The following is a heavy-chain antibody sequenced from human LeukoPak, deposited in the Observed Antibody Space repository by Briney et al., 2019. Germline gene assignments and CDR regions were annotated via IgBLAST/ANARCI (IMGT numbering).Heavy chain of an antibody. Sequence: SETLSLTCTVSGGSIRSYYWSWIRQPPGKGLEWIGYIYYIGGTNHNPSLKSRVTISLDTSKNQFSLKLNSVTAADTAVYYCARRYDTSGRLDYWGQGTLVTVSS. V-gene: IGHV4-59*08. D-gene: IGHD3-22*01. CDR2: IYYIGGT. CDR3: ARRYDTSGRLDY. CDR1: GGSIRSYY. J-gene: IGHJ4*02.